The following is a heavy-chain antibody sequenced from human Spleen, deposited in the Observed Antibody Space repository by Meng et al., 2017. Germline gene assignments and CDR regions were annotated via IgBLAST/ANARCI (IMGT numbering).Heavy chain of an antibody. Sequence: QTTLKEAGPTLVKPTQTLTLTCTFSGFSLSTSGVGVVWIRQPPGKALEWLALIYWNDDKRYSPSLKSRLTITKDTSKNQVVLTMTNMDPVDTATYYCAHTVGAVDYWGQGTLVTVSS. V-gene: IGHV2-5*01. CDR2: IYWNDDK. J-gene: IGHJ4*02. CDR3: AHTVGAVDY. D-gene: IGHD4-17*01. CDR1: GFSLSTSGVG.